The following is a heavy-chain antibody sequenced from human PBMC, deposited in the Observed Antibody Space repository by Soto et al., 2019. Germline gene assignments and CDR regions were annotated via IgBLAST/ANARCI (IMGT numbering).Heavy chain of an antibody. CDR3: ARVVPGAEAWFGP. J-gene: IGHJ5*02. D-gene: IGHD2-2*01. CDR1: GYTFSNYG. CDR2: ISLYSDGT. Sequence: ASVKVSCKTSGYTFSNYGITWVLQAPGQPLEWLGWISLYSDGTNYAQKFQGRVSMTTDTSTTTAYMELRSLRSDDTAVYYCARVVPGAEAWFGPWGQGTLVTVSS. V-gene: IGHV1-18*01.